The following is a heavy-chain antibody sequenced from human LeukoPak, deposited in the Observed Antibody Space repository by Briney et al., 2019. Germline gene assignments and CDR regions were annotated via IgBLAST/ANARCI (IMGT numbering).Heavy chain of an antibody. CDR2: IYYSGST. Sequence: SETLSLTCTVSGGSISSYYWSWIRQPPGKGLEWVGYIYYSGSTNYNPSLKSRVTISVDTSKNQFSLKLSSVTAADTAVYYCARLTGGWLQYSFDYWGQGTLVTVSS. D-gene: IGHD5-24*01. J-gene: IGHJ4*02. CDR3: ARLTGGWLQYSFDY. CDR1: GGSISSYY. V-gene: IGHV4-59*08.